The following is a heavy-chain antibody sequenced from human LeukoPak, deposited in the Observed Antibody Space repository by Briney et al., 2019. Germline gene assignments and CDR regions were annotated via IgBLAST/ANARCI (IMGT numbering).Heavy chain of an antibody. Sequence: ASVKVSCKASGYAFTGYYMHWVRQAPGQGLEWMGWINPNSGGTNYAQKFQGRVTMTRDTSISTAYMELSRLRSDGTAVYYCARGGDGLWFGELSHDYWGQGTLVTVSS. CDR2: INPNSGGT. V-gene: IGHV1-2*02. CDR3: ARGGDGLWFGELSHDY. J-gene: IGHJ4*02. D-gene: IGHD3-10*01. CDR1: GYAFTGYY.